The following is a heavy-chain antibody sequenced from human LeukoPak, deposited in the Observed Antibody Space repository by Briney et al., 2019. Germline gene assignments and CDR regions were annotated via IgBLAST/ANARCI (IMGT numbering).Heavy chain of an antibody. V-gene: IGHV3-48*04. D-gene: IGHD3-22*01. J-gene: IGHJ4*02. CDR3: ARGQGYYDSSGYYYFDY. Sequence: GGSLRLSCAASGFTFSSYSMNWVRQAPGKGLEWVSYISSSSSTIYYADSVKGRFTISRDNAKNSLYLQMNSLRAEDTAVYYCARGQGYYDSSGYYYFDYWGQGTLVTVSS. CDR2: ISSSSSTI. CDR1: GFTFSSYS.